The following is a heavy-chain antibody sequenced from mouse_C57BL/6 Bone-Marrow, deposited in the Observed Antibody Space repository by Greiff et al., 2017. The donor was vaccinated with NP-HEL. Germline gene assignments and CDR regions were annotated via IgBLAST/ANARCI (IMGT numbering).Heavy chain of an antibody. V-gene: IGHV1-15*01. CDR1: GYTFTDYE. Sequence: VQLQESGAELVRPGASVTLSCKASGYTFTDYEMHWVKQTPVHGLEWIGAIDPETGGTAYNQKFKGKAILTADKSSSTAYMELRSLTSEDSAVYYCTRSIYYDYEGAWFAYWGQGTLVTVSA. D-gene: IGHD2-4*01. CDR3: TRSIYYDYEGAWFAY. J-gene: IGHJ3*01. CDR2: IDPETGGT.